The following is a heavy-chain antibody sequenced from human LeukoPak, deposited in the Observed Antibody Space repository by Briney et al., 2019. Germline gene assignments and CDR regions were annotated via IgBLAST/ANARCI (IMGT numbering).Heavy chain of an antibody. Sequence: SETLSLTCTVSGGSISSYYWSWIRQPPGKGLEWIGYIYYSGSTNYNPSLKSRVTISVDTSNNQFSLKLSSVTAADTAVYYCARAVGDYGDYYFDYWGQGTLVTVSS. V-gene: IGHV4-59*01. CDR1: GGSISSYY. CDR2: IYYSGST. D-gene: IGHD4-17*01. CDR3: ARAVGDYGDYYFDY. J-gene: IGHJ4*02.